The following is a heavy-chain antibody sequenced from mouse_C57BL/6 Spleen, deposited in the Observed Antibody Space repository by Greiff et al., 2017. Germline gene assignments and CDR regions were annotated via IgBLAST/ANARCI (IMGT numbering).Heavy chain of an antibody. Sequence: QVQLQQSGAELAKPGASVKLSCKASGYTFTSYWMHWVKPRPGQGLEWIGYINPSSGYTKANQQFKDKATLPADKSSSTAYMQLSSLTYEDSAVYYSARKGNLLYDYDGYAMDYWGQGTSVTVSS. V-gene: IGHV1-7*01. CDR2: INPSSGYT. CDR3: ARKGNLLYDYDGYAMDY. D-gene: IGHD2-4*01. J-gene: IGHJ4*01. CDR1: GYTFTSYW.